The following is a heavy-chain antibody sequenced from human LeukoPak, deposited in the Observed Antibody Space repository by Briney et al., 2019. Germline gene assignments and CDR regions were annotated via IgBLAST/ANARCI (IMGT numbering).Heavy chain of an antibody. CDR2: IYTSGST. V-gene: IGHV4-4*07. CDR1: GGSISSYY. J-gene: IGHJ3*02. CDR3: ARAYQDIYYDSPDAFDI. D-gene: IGHD3-22*01. Sequence: SETLSLTCTVSGGSISSYYWSWIRQPAGKGLEWIGRIYTSGSTNYNPSLKSRVTMSVDTSKNQFSLKLSSVTAADTAVYYCARAYQDIYYDSPDAFDIWGQGTMVTVSS.